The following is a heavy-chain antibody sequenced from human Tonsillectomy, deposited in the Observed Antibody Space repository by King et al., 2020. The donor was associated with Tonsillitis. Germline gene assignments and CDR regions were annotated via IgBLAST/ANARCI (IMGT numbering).Heavy chain of an antibody. Sequence: EMQLVQSGAEVKKPGESLKISCKGSGYTFSDYWIAWVRQMPGKGLEWMGIIYPGDSDTRYSPSLQGHVTISADTSAGIVYLEWSSPRASDTAMYYCVRHGNYHDYWGQGTLVTISS. CDR3: VRHGNYHDY. CDR2: IYPGDSDT. CDR1: GYTFSDYW. J-gene: IGHJ4*02. D-gene: IGHD1-7*01. V-gene: IGHV5-51*01.